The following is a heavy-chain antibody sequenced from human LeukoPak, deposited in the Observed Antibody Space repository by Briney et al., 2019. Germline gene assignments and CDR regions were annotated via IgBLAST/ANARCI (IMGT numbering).Heavy chain of an antibody. Sequence: GGSLRLSCAASGFTFSSYTMNWVRQAPGKGLEWVSYIDLSGSTLYYVDSVKGRFTISRGNAKNSLYLQMNSPRAEDTAVYYCARGPPLFDPWGQGTLVAVSS. CDR3: ARGPPLFDP. CDR2: IDLSGSTL. CDR1: GFTFSSYT. V-gene: IGHV3-48*04. J-gene: IGHJ5*02.